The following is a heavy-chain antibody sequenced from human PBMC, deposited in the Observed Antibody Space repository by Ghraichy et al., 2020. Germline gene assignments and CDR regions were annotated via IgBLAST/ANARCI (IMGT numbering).Heavy chain of an antibody. CDR1: GGSISSYY. D-gene: IGHD2-8*02. CDR2: IYTSGST. Sequence: SETLSLTCTVSGGSISSYYWSWIRQPPGKGLEWIGYIYTSGSTNYNPSLKSRVTISVDTSKNQFSLKLSSVTAADTAVYYCARLVLARETEYYYYGMDVWGQGTTVTVSS. J-gene: IGHJ6*02. V-gene: IGHV4-4*09. CDR3: ARLVLARETEYYYYGMDV.